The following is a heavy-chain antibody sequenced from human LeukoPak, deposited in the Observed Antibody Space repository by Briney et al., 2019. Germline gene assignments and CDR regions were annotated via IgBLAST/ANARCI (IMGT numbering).Heavy chain of an antibody. D-gene: IGHD3-22*01. CDR2: IIPILGIA. Sequence: VASVKVSCKASGGTFSSYAISWVRQAPGQGLEWMGRIIPILGIANYAQKFQGRVTITADKATSKAYMDLSSLRSEDTAVYYCERDSRYYYDSSGYYYGPLDYWGQGTLVTVSS. J-gene: IGHJ4*02. CDR3: ERDSRYYYDSSGYYYGPLDY. V-gene: IGHV1-69*04. CDR1: GGTFSSYA.